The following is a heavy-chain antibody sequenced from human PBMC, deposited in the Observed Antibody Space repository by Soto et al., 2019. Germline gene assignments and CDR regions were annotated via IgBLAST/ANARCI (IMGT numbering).Heavy chain of an antibody. V-gene: IGHV3-23*01. CDR3: AKDRYLDHDSRGYLFDN. CDR1: GFTFNIYA. D-gene: IGHD3-22*01. J-gene: IGHJ4*02. Sequence: EVQLLESGGDLIQPGGSLRLSCAASGFTFNIYAMTWVRQAPGKGLEWVSAISRYGDFTYYADSVKGRFTISRDNSKNTLCLQMNSLRAEDTAVYYCAKDRYLDHDSRGYLFDNWGQGTLVTVSS. CDR2: ISRYGDFT.